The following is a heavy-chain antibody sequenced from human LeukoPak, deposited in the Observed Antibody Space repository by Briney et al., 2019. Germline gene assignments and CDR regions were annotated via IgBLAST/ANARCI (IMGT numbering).Heavy chain of an antibody. V-gene: IGHV3-48*03. CDR1: GFTFSSYE. CDR3: GSSRQYVGAFDI. Sequence: GGSLTLSCAASGFTFSSYELYWVRQAPGTGLEWISYISSRSITIKYADSVRGRFTISRDDARESLYLQMNSLRAEDTAIYYCGSSRQYVGAFDIWGQGTLVTVSS. D-gene: IGHD3-16*01. J-gene: IGHJ3*02. CDR2: ISSRSITI.